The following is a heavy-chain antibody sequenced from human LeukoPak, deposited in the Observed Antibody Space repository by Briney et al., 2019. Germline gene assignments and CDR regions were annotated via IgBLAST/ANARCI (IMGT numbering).Heavy chain of an antibody. J-gene: IGHJ4*02. Sequence: SETLSLTCAVYGGSFSGYYWSWIRQPPGKGLEWIGEINHSGSTNYNPSLKSRVTISVDTSKNQFSLKLSSVTAADTAVYYCASDCGGDCYSRGYYFDYWGQGTLVTVSS. D-gene: IGHD2-21*02. CDR2: INHSGST. CDR3: ASDCGGDCYSRGYYFDY. CDR1: GGSFSGYY. V-gene: IGHV4-34*01.